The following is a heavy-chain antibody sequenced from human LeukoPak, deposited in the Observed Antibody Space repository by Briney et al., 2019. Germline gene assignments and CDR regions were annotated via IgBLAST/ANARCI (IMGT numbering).Heavy chain of an antibody. D-gene: IGHD3-22*01. CDR1: GFTFSSYA. J-gene: IGHJ5*02. CDR3: AKDLKYYYDSSSTS. CDR2: ISGSGGST. V-gene: IGHV3-23*01. Sequence: GGSLRLSCAASGFTFSSYAMSRVRQAPGKGLEWVSAISGSGGSTYYADSVKGRFTISRDNSKNTLYLQMNSLRAEDTAVYYCAKDLKYYYDSSSTSWGQGTLVTVSS.